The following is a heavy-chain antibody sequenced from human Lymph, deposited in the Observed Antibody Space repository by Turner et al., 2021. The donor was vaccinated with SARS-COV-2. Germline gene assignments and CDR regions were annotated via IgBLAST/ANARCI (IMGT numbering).Heavy chain of an antibody. CDR1: GFTVSSIY. D-gene: IGHD4-17*01. V-gene: IGHV3-53*01. J-gene: IGHJ4*02. CDR2: IYSGGST. CDR3: ARVLPYGDYFDF. Sequence: ELPLVESGGGLLQPGGSMSLYCAASGFTVSSIYMSCVRQAPGKVLECVSLIYSGGSTLYADSVKGRFTISRDNSKNMLYLQMNSLRADDTAVDYCARVLPYGDYFDFWGQGTLVTVSS.